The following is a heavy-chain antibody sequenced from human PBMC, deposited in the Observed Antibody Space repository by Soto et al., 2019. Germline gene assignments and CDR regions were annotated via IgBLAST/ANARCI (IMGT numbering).Heavy chain of an antibody. J-gene: IGHJ4*02. D-gene: IGHD3-22*01. CDR1: GGSISSGGSS. Sequence: QLQLQESGSGLVKPSQTLSLTCAVSGGSISSGGSSWTWIRQPPGKGLEWIGYIYHSGSTYYNPSIKSRVTISVDRSTNQFSLKLTSVTAADTAVYYCARGAVVNFDSWGQGTLVTVSS. V-gene: IGHV4-30-2*01. CDR2: IYHSGST. CDR3: ARGAVVNFDS.